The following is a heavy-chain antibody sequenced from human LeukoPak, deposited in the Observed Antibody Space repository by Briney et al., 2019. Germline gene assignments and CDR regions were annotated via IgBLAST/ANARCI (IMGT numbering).Heavy chain of an antibody. CDR2: INHSGST. J-gene: IGHJ5*02. D-gene: IGHD5-18*01. Sequence: SETLSLTCAVYGGSFSGYYWSWIRQPPGKGLEWIGEINHSGSTNYNPSLKSRVTISVDTSKNQFSLKLSSVTAADTAVYYCARGLPRGRTQRYNWFDPWGQGTLVTVSS. CDR3: ARGLPRGRTQRYNWFDP. V-gene: IGHV4-34*01. CDR1: GGSFSGYY.